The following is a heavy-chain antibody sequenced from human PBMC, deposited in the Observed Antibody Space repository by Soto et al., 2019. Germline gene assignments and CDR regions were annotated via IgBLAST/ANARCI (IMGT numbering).Heavy chain of an antibody. CDR2: IYYSGST. J-gene: IGHJ6*02. CDR1: GGSISSYY. D-gene: IGHD3-10*01. CDR3: ARDRMVRGVTIYYYGMDV. Sequence: PSETLSLTCTVSGGSISSYYWSWIRQPPGKGLEWIGYIYYSGSTNYNPSLKSRVTISVDTSKNQFSLKLSSVTAADTAVYYCARDRMVRGVTIYYYGMDVWGQGNTVTVSS. V-gene: IGHV4-59*01.